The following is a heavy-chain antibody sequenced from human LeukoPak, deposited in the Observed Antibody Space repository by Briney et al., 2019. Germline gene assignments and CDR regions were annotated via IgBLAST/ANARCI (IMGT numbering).Heavy chain of an antibody. CDR3: ARGSRAVVPASYYYYYYGMDV. D-gene: IGHD2-2*01. Sequence: GESLKISCKGSGYSFTSYWIGWVRQMPGKSLEWMGIIYPGDSGTRYSPSFQGQVTISADKSISTAYLQWSSLKASDTAMYYCARGSRAVVPASYYYYYYGMDVWGQGTTVTVSS. J-gene: IGHJ6*02. CDR1: GYSFTSYW. CDR2: IYPGDSGT. V-gene: IGHV5-51*01.